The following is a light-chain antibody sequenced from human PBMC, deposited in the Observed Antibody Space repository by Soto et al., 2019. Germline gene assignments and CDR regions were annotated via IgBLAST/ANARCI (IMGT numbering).Light chain of an antibody. CDR2: DAS. CDR3: QQSYNTPIT. Sequence: IVFTHAPATLSLSPGGRATLSCRASQSVSSYLAWYQQKPGQAPRLLIYDASNRATGIPARFSGSGSGTDFTLTISSLEPEDFATYYCQQSYNTPITFGQGTRLEIK. J-gene: IGKJ5*01. V-gene: IGKV3-11*01. CDR1: QSVSSY.